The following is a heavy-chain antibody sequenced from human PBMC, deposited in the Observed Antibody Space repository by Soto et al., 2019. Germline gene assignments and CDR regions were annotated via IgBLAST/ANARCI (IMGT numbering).Heavy chain of an antibody. J-gene: IGHJ6*02. Sequence: VGSLRLSCAASGFTFSSYSMNWVRQAPGKGLEWVSSISSSSSYIYYADSVKGRFTISRDNAKNSLYLQMNSLRAEDTAVYYCARDLLAGFGELSYYYYYYGMDVWGQGTTVTVSS. D-gene: IGHD3-10*01. V-gene: IGHV3-21*01. CDR1: GFTFSSYS. CDR2: ISSSSSYI. CDR3: ARDLLAGFGELSYYYYYYGMDV.